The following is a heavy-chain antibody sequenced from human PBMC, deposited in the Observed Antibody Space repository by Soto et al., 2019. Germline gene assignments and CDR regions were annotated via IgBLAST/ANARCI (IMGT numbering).Heavy chain of an antibody. CDR1: GYTFTSYA. CDR3: ARGFIGAYYYYYGMDF. D-gene: IGHD1-26*01. V-gene: IGHV1-3*01. J-gene: IGHJ6*02. Sequence: QVQLVQSGAEVKKPGASVKVSCKASGYTFTSYAMHWVRQAPGQRLEWMGWINADNGNTKYSQNFQGRVTITRGTFASTAYMELSSLRSEDTAVYYCARGFIGAYYYYYGMDFWGQGTTVTVSS. CDR2: INADNGNT.